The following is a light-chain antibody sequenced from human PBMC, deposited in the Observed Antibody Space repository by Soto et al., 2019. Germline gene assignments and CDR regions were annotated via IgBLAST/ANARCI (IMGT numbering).Light chain of an antibody. Sequence: EIVLTQSPCTLFLSPGERATLSCRASESFSSNDLAWYQQKPGQARRLLIYLASSRATGIPDRFSGSGSGTDFTLTISRLEPEDFAVYYCHQYSSSSRTFGQGTEVEIK. CDR1: ESFSSND. CDR3: HQYSSSSRT. J-gene: IGKJ1*01. V-gene: IGKV3-20*01. CDR2: LAS.